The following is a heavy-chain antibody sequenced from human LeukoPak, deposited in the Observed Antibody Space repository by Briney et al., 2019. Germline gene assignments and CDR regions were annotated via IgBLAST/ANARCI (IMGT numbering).Heavy chain of an antibody. D-gene: IGHD3-3*01. CDR1: GFTFSSYG. CDR3: AKDGTGLRFLEWLLLPWFDP. CDR2: ISYDGSNK. V-gene: IGHV3-30*18. J-gene: IGHJ5*02. Sequence: GGTLRLSCAATGFTFSSYGMHGVRQAPGKGLEWVAVISYDGSNKYYADSVKGRFTISRDNSKNTLYLQMNSLRAENTAVYYCAKDGTGLRFLEWLLLPWFDPWGQGTLVTFSS.